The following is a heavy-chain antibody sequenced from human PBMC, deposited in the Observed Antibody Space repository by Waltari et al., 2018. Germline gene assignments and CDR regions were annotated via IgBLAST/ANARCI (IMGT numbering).Heavy chain of an antibody. V-gene: IGHV3-11*04. CDR2: IGLSGSPI. Sequence: QVQLVESGGGLVKPGGSLRLSCAASGFTFSDSYMSWMRQAPGKGLEWVSHIGLSGSPIYDADSVKGRFTISRDNAKNSLNLQMNSLRAEDTAVYYCAKSRLGHYFDYRGQGTLVTVSS. D-gene: IGHD3-16*01. CDR3: AKSRLGHYFDY. CDR1: GFTFSDSY. J-gene: IGHJ4*02.